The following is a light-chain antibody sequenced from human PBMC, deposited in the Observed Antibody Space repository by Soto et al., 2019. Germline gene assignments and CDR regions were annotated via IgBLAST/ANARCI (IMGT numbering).Light chain of an antibody. Sequence: QSALTQPPSASGSPGQSATISCTGTSSDVGGYNYVTWYQQHPGKAPKLMIYDVSKRPSGVPDRFSGSKSGNTASLTVSGLQAEDEADYYCSSYAGTPIVFGTGTKLTVL. CDR3: SSYAGTPIV. J-gene: IGLJ1*01. CDR2: DVS. V-gene: IGLV2-8*01. CDR1: SSDVGGYNY.